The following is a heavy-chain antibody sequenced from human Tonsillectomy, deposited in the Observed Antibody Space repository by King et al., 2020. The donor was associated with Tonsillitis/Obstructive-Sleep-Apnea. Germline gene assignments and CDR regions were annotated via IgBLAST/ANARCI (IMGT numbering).Heavy chain of an antibody. CDR2: IRSKNDGGTT. J-gene: IGHJ5*02. Sequence: VQLVESGGGLVKPGGSLRLSCAASGFTFSNAWMSWVRQAPGKGLEWVGRIRSKNDGGTTDYAEPVKDRFTISRDDSKKTLYLQMNSLKTEDTAVSYCITVIVANWFDPWGQGPRLTVSA. D-gene: IGHD2/OR15-2a*01. CDR3: ITVIVANWFDP. V-gene: IGHV3-15*01. CDR1: GFTFSNAW.